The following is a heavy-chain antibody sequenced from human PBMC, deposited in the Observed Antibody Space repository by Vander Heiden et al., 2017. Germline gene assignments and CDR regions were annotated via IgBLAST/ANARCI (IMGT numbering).Heavy chain of an antibody. J-gene: IGHJ4*02. CDR2: IRSKANNYAT. D-gene: IGHD2-21*01. CDR1: GFTFSGSA. Sequence: EVQLVESGGGLVQPGGSLKLSCAASGFTFSGSAMHWVRQASGKGLEWVGRIRSKANNYATADAASVKGRFTVSRDDSNNTAYLQMDSLKTEDTAVYYCTRTAWDYFDYWGQGTLVTVS. V-gene: IGHV3-73*02. CDR3: TRTAWDYFDY.